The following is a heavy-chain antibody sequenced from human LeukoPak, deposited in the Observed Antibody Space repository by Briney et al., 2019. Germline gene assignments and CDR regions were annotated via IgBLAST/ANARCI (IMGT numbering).Heavy chain of an antibody. Sequence: GASVKVSCKASGYSFNSQGMNWVRQPPGQGLEWMGWINPDNGDTKYAQNFQGRVTLTRDTATTTVYMELSGLSYDDTAKYYCARDFFTGFGMDVWGNGTTVIISS. CDR1: GYSFNSQG. CDR2: INPDNGDT. CDR3: ARDFFTGFGMDV. V-gene: IGHV1-2*02. D-gene: IGHD2-8*02. J-gene: IGHJ6*04.